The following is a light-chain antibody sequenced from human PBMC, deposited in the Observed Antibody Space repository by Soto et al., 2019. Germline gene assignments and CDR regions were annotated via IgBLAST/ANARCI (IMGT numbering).Light chain of an antibody. CDR3: SSYTSSSTVV. V-gene: IGLV2-14*01. CDR2: DVS. CDR1: SSDVGGYNY. Sequence: QSVLTQPASVSGSPGQSITISCTGTSSDVGGYNYVSWYQQHPGKAPKLMIYDVSNRPSGVSNRFSGSKSGNTASLTISGLQAEDEADYYCSSYTSSSTVVFSRGTKLTVL. J-gene: IGLJ2*01.